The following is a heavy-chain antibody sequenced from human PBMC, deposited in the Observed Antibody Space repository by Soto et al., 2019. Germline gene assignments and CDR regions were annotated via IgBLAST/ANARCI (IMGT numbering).Heavy chain of an antibody. CDR2: INWNGGST. Sequence: GGSLRLSCAASGFTFDDYGMSWVRQAPGKGLEWVSGINWNGGSTGYAESVKGRFTISRDNAKNSLYLQMNSLRAEDTALYHCAREEEYYDYIWGSSAPTTFDYWGQGTLVTVSS. V-gene: IGHV3-20*01. CDR1: GFTFDDYG. CDR3: AREEEYYDYIWGSSAPTTFDY. D-gene: IGHD3-16*01. J-gene: IGHJ4*02.